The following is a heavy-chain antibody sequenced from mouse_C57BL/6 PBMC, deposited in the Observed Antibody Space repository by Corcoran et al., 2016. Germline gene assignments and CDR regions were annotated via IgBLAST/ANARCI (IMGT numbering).Heavy chain of an antibody. Sequence: QVQLKQSGAELVRPGASVKLSCKASGYTFTDYYINWVKQRPGQGLEWIARIYPGSGNTYYNEKFKGKATLTAEKSSSTAYMQLSSLTSEDSAVYFCARGDGYYLAWFAYWGQGTLVTVSA. CDR2: IYPGSGNT. CDR1: GYTFTDYY. J-gene: IGHJ3*01. CDR3: ARGDGYYLAWFAY. D-gene: IGHD2-3*01. V-gene: IGHV1-76*01.